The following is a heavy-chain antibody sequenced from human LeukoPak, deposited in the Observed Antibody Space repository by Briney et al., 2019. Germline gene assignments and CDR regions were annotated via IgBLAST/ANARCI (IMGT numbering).Heavy chain of an antibody. D-gene: IGHD6-19*01. J-gene: IGHJ3*02. CDR1: GGSISGSY. V-gene: IGHV4-59*03. CDR2: IYYNGNT. CDR3: AKGGWSLDI. Sequence: SETLSLTCTVSGGSISGSYWSWIRQSSGKGLEWIGYIYYNGNTDYNPSLRSRLTMSVDTSKNQFSLKLTSVTAADTALYYCAKGGWSLDIWGQGTMVTVSS.